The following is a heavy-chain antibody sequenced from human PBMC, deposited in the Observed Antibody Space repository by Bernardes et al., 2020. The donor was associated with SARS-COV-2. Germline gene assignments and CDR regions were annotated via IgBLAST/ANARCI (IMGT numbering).Heavy chain of an antibody. CDR2: IYYSGRT. V-gene: IGHV4-59*08. D-gene: IGHD5-18*01. Sequence: SETLSLTCTVSGGSINNYYWSWIRQPPGEGLEWIGYIYYSGRTMYNPTLRSRVAMSVDASRNQFSLTMTSVTAADTGVFYCARLGGGLSSTVDAFDVWGQGTTVTVSS. CDR3: ARLGGGLSSTVDAFDV. CDR1: GGSINNYY. J-gene: IGHJ3*01.